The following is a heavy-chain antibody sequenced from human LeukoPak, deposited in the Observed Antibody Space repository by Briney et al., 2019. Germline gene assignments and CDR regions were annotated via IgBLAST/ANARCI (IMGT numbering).Heavy chain of an antibody. D-gene: IGHD3-3*01. V-gene: IGHV4-61*02. CDR2: IYTSGST. CDR3: ARDFHYDFWSGGWFDP. Sequence: SETLSLTCTVSGGSISSGDYYWSWIRQPAGKGLEWIGRIYTSGSTNYNPSLKSRVTMSVDTSKNQFSLKLSSVTAADTAVYYCARDFHYDFWSGGWFDPWGQGTLVTVSS. J-gene: IGHJ5*02. CDR1: GGSISSGDYY.